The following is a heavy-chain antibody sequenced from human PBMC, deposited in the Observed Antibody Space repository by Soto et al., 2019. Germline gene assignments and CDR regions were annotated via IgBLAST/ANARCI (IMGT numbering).Heavy chain of an antibody. V-gene: IGHV1-24*01. CDR1: GYTLTELS. J-gene: IGHJ5*02. CDR2: FDPEDGET. Sequence: ASVKVSCKVSGYTLTELSMHWVRQAPGKGLEWMGGFDPEDGETIYAQKFQGRVTMTEDTSTDTAYMELSIRRSEDTAVYYCATVSGDSGSWSWGWFGPWGQGSMVTVSS. CDR3: ATVSGDSGSWSWGWFGP. D-gene: IGHD6-13*01.